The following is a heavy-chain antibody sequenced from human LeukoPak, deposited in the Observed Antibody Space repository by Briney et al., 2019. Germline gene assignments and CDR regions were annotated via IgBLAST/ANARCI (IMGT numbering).Heavy chain of an antibody. D-gene: IGHD6-19*01. J-gene: IGHJ5*02. V-gene: IGHV1-18*01. CDR3: ARDVGITVADAFDP. CDR2: ISIKRGNT. Sequence: ASVTVSCKASGYTSTNYGISWVRQAPGQGLEWMGWISIKRGNTNYAQTFQGRVSMTTDTSTSTAYMEMRGLRSDDTAMYYCARDVGITVADAFDPWVQGTLVTVSS. CDR1: GYTSTNYG.